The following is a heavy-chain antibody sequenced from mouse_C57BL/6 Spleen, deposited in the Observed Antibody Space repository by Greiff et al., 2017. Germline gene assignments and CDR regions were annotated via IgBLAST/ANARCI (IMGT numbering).Heavy chain of an antibody. J-gene: IGHJ2*01. CDR3: TRDYGSSLFAY. D-gene: IGHD1-1*01. Sequence: QVQLQQSGAELVRPGASVTLSCKASGYTFTDYEMHWVKQTPVHGLEWIGAIDPETGGTAYNQKFKGKAILTADKSSSTAYMELRSLTSEDSAVYYWTRDYGSSLFAYWGQGTTLTVSS. CDR2: IDPETGGT. V-gene: IGHV1-15*01. CDR1: GYTFTDYE.